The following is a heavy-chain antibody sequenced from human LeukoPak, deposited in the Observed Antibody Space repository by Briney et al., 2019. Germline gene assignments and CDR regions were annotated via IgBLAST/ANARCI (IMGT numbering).Heavy chain of an antibody. Sequence: GGSLRLSCAASGFTFSSYAMSWDRQAPGKGLEWVSAISGSGGSTYYADSVNGRFTISRDNSKNTLYLQMNSLRAEDTAVYYCARDFSVKSADYYFDYWGQGTLVTVSS. J-gene: IGHJ4*02. CDR2: ISGSGGST. CDR1: GFTFSSYA. CDR3: ARDFSVKSADYYFDY. D-gene: IGHD2-2*01. V-gene: IGHV3-23*01.